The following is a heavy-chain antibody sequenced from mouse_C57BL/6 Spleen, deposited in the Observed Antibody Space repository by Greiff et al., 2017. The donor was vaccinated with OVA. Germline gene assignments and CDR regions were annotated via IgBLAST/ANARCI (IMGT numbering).Heavy chain of an antibody. CDR1: GYAFSSYW. Sequence: QVQLKESGPELVKPGASVKISCKASGYAFSSYWMNWVKQRPGKGLEWIGQIYPGDGDTNYNGKFKGKATLTADKSSSTAYMQLSSLTSEDSAVYSCARYDDYPWCAYWGQGTLVTVSA. CDR3: ARYDDYPWCAY. J-gene: IGHJ3*01. D-gene: IGHD2-3*01. CDR2: IYPGDGDT. V-gene: IGHV1-80*01.